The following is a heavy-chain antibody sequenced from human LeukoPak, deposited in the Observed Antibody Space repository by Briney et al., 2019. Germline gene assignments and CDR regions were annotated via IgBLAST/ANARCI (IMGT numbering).Heavy chain of an antibody. CDR1: GFTFSSYS. D-gene: IGHD6-13*01. CDR3: AKLGAAAGKYGSAFDI. Sequence: GGSLRLSCAASGFTFSSYSMNWVRQAPGKRLEWVSSISSSSSYIYYADSVEGRFTISRDNAKNSLYLQMNSLRAEDTAVYYCAKLGAAAGKYGSAFDIWGQGTMVTVSS. CDR2: ISSSSSYI. J-gene: IGHJ3*02. V-gene: IGHV3-21*01.